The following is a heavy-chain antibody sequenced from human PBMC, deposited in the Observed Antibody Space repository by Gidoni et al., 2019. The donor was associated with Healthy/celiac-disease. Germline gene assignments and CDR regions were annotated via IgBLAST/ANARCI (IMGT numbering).Heavy chain of an antibody. V-gene: IGHV4-38-2*01. Sequence: QVQLQESGPGLVKPSETLSLTCAVSGYSINSGYYWGWIRQPPGRGLEWIGNIYHSGSTYYNPSLKSLVTISIDTSKNQFSLTLTSVTAADTAVYYCARGASNSFDYWGQGTLVSVSS. J-gene: IGHJ4*02. D-gene: IGHD4-4*01. CDR3: ARGASNSFDY. CDR2: IYHSGST. CDR1: GYSINSGYY.